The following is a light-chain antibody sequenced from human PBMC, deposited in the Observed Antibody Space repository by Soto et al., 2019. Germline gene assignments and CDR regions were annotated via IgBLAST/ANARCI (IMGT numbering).Light chain of an antibody. Sequence: QSVLTQPPSASGTPGQRVTISCSGIRSNIGSNFVNWYQKLPGTAPKLLIHSNNERPSGVPGRFSGSKSGTSASLAISGLHSENDADYYCAYWDDDLNGLLFGGGTKLTVL. CDR2: SNN. V-gene: IGLV1-44*01. CDR3: AYWDDDLNGLL. J-gene: IGLJ2*01. CDR1: RSNIGSNF.